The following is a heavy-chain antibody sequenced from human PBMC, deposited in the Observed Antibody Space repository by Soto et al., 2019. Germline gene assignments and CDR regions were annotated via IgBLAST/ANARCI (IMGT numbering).Heavy chain of an antibody. Sequence: PGGSLRLSCAASGFTFRNYAMSWVRQAPGKGLEWVSAIHGSGGSAYYADSVKGRFTVSRDDSKNTLYLQMSSLRVDDTALYYCLKEVAAIWGQGTLVTVSS. V-gene: IGHV3-23*01. CDR2: IHGSGGSA. D-gene: IGHD2-15*01. CDR1: GFTFRNYA. J-gene: IGHJ3*02. CDR3: LKEVAAI.